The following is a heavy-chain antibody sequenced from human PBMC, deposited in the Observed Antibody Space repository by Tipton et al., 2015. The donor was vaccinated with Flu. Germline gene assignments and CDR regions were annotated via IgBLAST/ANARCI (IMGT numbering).Heavy chain of an antibody. CDR2: INHSGST. D-gene: IGHD3-10*01. J-gene: IGHJ5*02. V-gene: IGHV4-34*01. CDR3: ARGLRDLSFGEGWFDP. Sequence: LTCAVYGGSFSGYYWSWIRQPPGKGLEWIGEINHSGSTNYNPSLKSRVTISVDTSKNQFSLKLSSVTAADTAVYYCARGLRDLSFGEGWFDPWGQGTLVTVSS. CDR1: GGSFSGYY.